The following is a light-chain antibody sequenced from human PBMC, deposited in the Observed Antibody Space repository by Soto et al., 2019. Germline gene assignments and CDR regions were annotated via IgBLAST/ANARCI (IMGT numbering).Light chain of an antibody. V-gene: IGKV3-11*01. CDR1: QSVSSY. CDR3: QQRSNWPKT. CDR2: DAS. Sequence: EIVLTQSPAPLSLSPGERATLSCRASQSVSSYLAWYQQKPGQAPRLLIYDASNRATGIPARFSGSESGTDFTLTISSREPEDFAVYYCQQRSNWPKTFGQGTKVEIK. J-gene: IGKJ1*01.